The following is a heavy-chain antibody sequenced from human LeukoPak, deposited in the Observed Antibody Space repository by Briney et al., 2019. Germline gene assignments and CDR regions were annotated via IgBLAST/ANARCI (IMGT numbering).Heavy chain of an antibody. CDR1: GFTFSSYA. CDR2: ISGSGDYT. J-gene: IGHJ4*02. D-gene: IGHD2-21*01. Sequence: GGSLRLSCAASGFTFSSYAMSWVRQAPGKGLEWVSAISGSGDYTYYAASVKGRFTISRDNSKNMLYLQMNSLRAEDTAVYYCANSPISSYWGQGTLVTVSS. V-gene: IGHV3-23*01. CDR3: ANSPISSY.